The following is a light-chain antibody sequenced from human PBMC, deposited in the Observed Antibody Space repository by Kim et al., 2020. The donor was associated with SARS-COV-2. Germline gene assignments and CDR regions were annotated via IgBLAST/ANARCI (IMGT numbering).Light chain of an antibody. J-gene: IGLJ2*01. CDR2: DNN. CDR1: SSNIGNNY. CDR3: GTWDSSLSSWI. Sequence: QSVLTQPPSVSAAPGQSVTISCSGSSSNIGNNYVSWYQQFPRTAPKLLIYDNNERSSGIPDRFSGSKSGTSATLDITGLQTGDEGDYYCGTWDSSLSSWIFGGGTQLTVL. V-gene: IGLV1-51*01.